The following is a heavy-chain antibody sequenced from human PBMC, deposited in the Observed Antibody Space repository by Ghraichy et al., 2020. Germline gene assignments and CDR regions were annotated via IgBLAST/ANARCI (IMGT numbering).Heavy chain of an antibody. CDR2: ISTSGGTT. D-gene: IGHD2-21*02. Sequence: GGSLRLSCAASGFTFASYAMTWVRQAPGKGLEWVSAISTSGGTTYYADSVKGRFIVSRDNSKKTLHLEMDSLRPDDTAVYYCAKRRVSVTAPFDTWGQGARDTGSS. CDR1: GFTFASYA. V-gene: IGHV3-23*01. CDR3: AKRRVSVTAPFDT. J-gene: IGHJ5*02.